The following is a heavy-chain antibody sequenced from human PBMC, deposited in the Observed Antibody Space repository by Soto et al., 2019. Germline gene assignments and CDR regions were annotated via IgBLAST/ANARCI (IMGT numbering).Heavy chain of an antibody. CDR3: ARDSCTNGVCLNWFDP. J-gene: IGHJ5*02. D-gene: IGHD2-8*01. CDR2: ISSSSSTI. Sequence: GGSLRLSCAASGFTFSSYSMNWVRQAPGKGLEWVSYISSSSSTIYYADSVKGRFTISRDNAKNSLYLQMNSLRAEDTAVYYCARDSCTNGVCLNWFDPWGQGTLVTVSS. V-gene: IGHV3-48*01. CDR1: GFTFSSYS.